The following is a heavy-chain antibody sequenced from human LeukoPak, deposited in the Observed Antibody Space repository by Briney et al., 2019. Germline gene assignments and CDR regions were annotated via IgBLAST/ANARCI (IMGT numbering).Heavy chain of an antibody. CDR3: ARDTIFGVFVIGNSYHYGMDV. CDR2: IIPIFRTA. J-gene: IGHJ6*02. Sequence: GASVKVSCKASGGSFNNHPISWVRQAPGQGLEWMGGIIPIFRTAKYAQNFQGRVSITADRSTSTAYMELSSLRSEDTAVYYCARDTIFGVFVIGNSYHYGMDVWGQGTTVTVSS. D-gene: IGHD3-3*01. V-gene: IGHV1-69*06. CDR1: GGSFNNHP.